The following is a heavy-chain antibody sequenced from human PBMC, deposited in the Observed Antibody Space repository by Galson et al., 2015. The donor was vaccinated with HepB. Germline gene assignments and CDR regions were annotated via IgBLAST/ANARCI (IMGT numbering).Heavy chain of an antibody. CDR2: INREGTVK. CDR3: ARGVDTPVGRGMYHYAMDI. V-gene: IGHV3-7*05. J-gene: IGHJ6*02. Sequence: SLRLSCAASGFVFSAYWMSWVRQAPGKGLEWVANINREGTVKRYVDSVEGRFTISRDNAQGSVSLEMSGLRAEDTAIYFCARGVDTPVGRGMYHYAMDIWGQGTTVTVSS. D-gene: IGHD5-18*01. CDR1: GFVFSAYW.